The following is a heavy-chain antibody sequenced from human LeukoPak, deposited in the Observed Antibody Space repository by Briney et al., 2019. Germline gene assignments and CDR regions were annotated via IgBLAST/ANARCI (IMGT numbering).Heavy chain of an antibody. D-gene: IGHD4-17*01. Sequence: PSETLSLTCTVSGDSISSGGYHWSWIRQHPGRGLEWIGYIHYSGSTYYNPSLKSRITMSVDTSKNRFSLKLTSMTAADTAVYYCAREGDDYADFRAYYFDSWGQGTLVTVSS. J-gene: IGHJ4*02. V-gene: IGHV4-31*03. CDR1: GDSISSGGYH. CDR3: AREGDDYADFRAYYFDS. CDR2: IHYSGST.